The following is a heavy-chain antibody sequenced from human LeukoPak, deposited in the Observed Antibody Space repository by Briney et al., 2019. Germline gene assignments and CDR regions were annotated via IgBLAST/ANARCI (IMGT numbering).Heavy chain of an antibody. V-gene: IGHV4-59*08. CDR1: GGSISSYY. CDR2: IYYSGST. Sequence: PSETLSLTCTVSGGSISSYYWSWIRQLPGKGLEWIGYIYYSGSTNYNPSLKSRVTISVDTSKNQFSLKLSSVTAADTAVYYCARPGALYGSEMGAFDIWGQGTMVTVSS. J-gene: IGHJ3*02. CDR3: ARPGALYGSEMGAFDI. D-gene: IGHD3-10*01.